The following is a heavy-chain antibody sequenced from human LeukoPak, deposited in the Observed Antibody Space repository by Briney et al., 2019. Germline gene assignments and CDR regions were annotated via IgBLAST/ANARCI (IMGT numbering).Heavy chain of an antibody. V-gene: IGHV4-34*01. Sequence: KSSETLSLTCAVYGGSFSGYYWSWIRQPPGKGLEWIGEINHSGSTNYNPSLKSRVTISVDTSRNQFSLRLNSVTAADTAVYYCARHYGPWGQGTLVTVSS. CDR2: INHSGST. D-gene: IGHD3-16*01. CDR3: ARHYGP. CDR1: GGSFSGYY. J-gene: IGHJ5*02.